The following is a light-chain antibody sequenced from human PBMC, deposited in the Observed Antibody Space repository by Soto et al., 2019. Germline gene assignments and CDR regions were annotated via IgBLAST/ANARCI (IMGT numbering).Light chain of an antibody. CDR3: QSYDRSLSGWV. CDR1: SSNIGAGYD. Sequence: QSVLTQPPSVSGAPGQRVTISCTGSSSNIGAGYDVHWYQQLPGKAPKLLIYGNSNRPSGVPDRFSGSKSGTSASLAITGVQAEDEADYYCQSYDRSLSGWVFGGGTKLTVL. J-gene: IGLJ3*02. V-gene: IGLV1-40*01. CDR2: GNS.